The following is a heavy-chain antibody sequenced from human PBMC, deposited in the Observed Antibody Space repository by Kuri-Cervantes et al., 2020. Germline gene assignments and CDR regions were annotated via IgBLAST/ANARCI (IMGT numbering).Heavy chain of an antibody. CDR2: ISSDGSNR. Sequence: GGSLRLSCAAYGFTFSRYAIHWVRQAPGKGLEWVADISSDGSNRYYADSVKGRFTISRDNAKNSLYLQMNSLRAEDTAVYYCARDNAVEMYSSSWNTFDYWGQGTLVTVSS. V-gene: IGHV3-30-3*01. CDR3: ARDNAVEMYSSSWNTFDY. J-gene: IGHJ4*02. CDR1: GFTFSRYA. D-gene: IGHD6-13*01.